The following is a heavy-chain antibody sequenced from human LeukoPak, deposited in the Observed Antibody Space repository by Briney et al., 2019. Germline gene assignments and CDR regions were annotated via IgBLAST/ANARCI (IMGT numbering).Heavy chain of an antibody. J-gene: IGHJ3*02. CDR3: ARAYGDSKPGAFDI. V-gene: IGHV1-18*01. Sequence: GASVKVSCKASGYTFTSYGISWVRQAPGQGLEWMGWISAYNGNTNYAQKLQGRVTMTTDTSTSTAYMKLRSLRSDDTAVYYCARAYGDSKPGAFDIWGQGTMVTVSS. D-gene: IGHD4-17*01. CDR1: GYTFTSYG. CDR2: ISAYNGNT.